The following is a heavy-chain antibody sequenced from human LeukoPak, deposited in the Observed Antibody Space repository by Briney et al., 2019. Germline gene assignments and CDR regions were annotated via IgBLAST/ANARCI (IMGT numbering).Heavy chain of an antibody. V-gene: IGHV4-38-2*02. Sequence: PSETLSLTCTVSGDSISSGNYWGWIRQPPGKGLEWIGSIFHTGSTYFNLSLKSRVTISVDTSKNQFSLRLSSVTAAGTAVYCAREGQVVGRTMSDYWGQGTLVTVSS. J-gene: IGHJ4*02. CDR2: IFHTGST. D-gene: IGHD1-26*01. CDR1: GDSISSGNY. CDR3: AREGQVVGRTMSDY.